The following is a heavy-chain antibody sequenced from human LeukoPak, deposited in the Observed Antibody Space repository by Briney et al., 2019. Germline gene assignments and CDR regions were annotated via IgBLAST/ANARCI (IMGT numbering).Heavy chain of an antibody. D-gene: IGHD2-21*02. V-gene: IGHV3-23*01. CDR2: ISGSGGST. CDR3: AKEGGGDGYYYYYMDV. CDR1: GFSFKDYY. J-gene: IGHJ6*03. Sequence: GGSLRLSCAASGFSFKDYYMSWIRQAPGKGLEWVSGISGSGGSTYYADSVKGRFTISRDSSKNTLYLQMNSLRAEDTAVYYCAKEGGGDGYYYYYMDVWGKGTRSPSP.